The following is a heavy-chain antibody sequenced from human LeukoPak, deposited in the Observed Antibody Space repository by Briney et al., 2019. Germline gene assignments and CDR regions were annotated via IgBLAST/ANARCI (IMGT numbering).Heavy chain of an antibody. CDR3: ARAADGNYGSGSYQAGEPAPPASGDY. Sequence: GGSLRLSCAASGFTFSSYGMHWVRQAPGKGLEWVAVISYDGSNKYYADSVKGRFTISRDNSKNTLYLQMNSLRAEDTAVYYCARAADGNYGSGSYQAGEPAPPASGDYWGQGTLVTVSS. J-gene: IGHJ4*02. CDR2: ISYDGSNK. CDR1: GFTFSSYG. V-gene: IGHV3-30*03. D-gene: IGHD3-10*01.